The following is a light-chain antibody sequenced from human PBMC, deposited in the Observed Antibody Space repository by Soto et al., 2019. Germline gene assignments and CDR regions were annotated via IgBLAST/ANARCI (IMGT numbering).Light chain of an antibody. V-gene: IGKV3-15*01. CDR2: GAS. CDR1: QSVGKY. J-gene: IGKJ4*01. Sequence: EIVMTQSPATLSLSPGERATLSCRASQSVGKYLVWYQQKPGQAPRLLIYGASTRATGIPARFSGIGSGADFTLTINRLQPADFAAYHKWPPLTFGGGTKVDIK. CDR3: WPPLT.